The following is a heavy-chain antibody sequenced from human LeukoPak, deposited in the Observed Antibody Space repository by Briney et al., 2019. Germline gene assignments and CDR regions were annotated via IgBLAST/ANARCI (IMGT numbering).Heavy chain of an antibody. CDR3: ARDRSGDSYYYYGMDV. CDR1: GGSISSYY. Sequence: SETLSLTCTLSGGSISSYYWSWIRQPPGKGLEWIGYIYYSGTANYNPSLKSRVTISVDTSKNQFSLKLSSVTAADTAVYYCARDRSGDSYYYYGMDVWGQGTTVTVS. J-gene: IGHJ6*02. CDR2: IYYSGTA. D-gene: IGHD2-21*01. V-gene: IGHV4-59*01.